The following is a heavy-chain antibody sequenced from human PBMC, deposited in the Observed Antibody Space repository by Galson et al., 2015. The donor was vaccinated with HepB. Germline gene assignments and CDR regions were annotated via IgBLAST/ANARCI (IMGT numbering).Heavy chain of an antibody. D-gene: IGHD6-25*01. V-gene: IGHV3-30-3*01. CDR1: GFTFSSYA. J-gene: IGHJ6*02. CDR3: ARPSGYGGGWYYGMDV. CDR2: ISYDGSNK. Sequence: SLRLSCAASGFTFSSYAMHWVRQAPGKGLEWVAVISYDGSNKYYADSVKGRFTISRDNSKNTLYLQMNSLRAEDTAVYYCARPSGYGGGWYYGMDVWGQGTTVTVSS.